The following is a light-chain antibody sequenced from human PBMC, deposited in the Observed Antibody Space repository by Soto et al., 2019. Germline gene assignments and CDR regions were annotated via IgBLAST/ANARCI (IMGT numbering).Light chain of an antibody. Sequence: EIVLTQSPGTLSLSPGERATLSCRASQSVSSSYLAWYQQKPCQAPRLLIYGESSRATGIPDRFSGSGSGTDFTLTISRLEPEDFAVYYCQQYGSSPMYTFGQGTKLEIK. CDR1: QSVSSSY. CDR3: QQYGSSPMYT. J-gene: IGKJ2*01. V-gene: IGKV3-20*01. CDR2: GES.